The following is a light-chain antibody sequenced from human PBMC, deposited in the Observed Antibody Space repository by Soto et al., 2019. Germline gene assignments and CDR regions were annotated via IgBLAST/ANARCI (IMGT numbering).Light chain of an antibody. CDR3: QQSYNTPPVT. CDR1: QSISNF. CDR2: AAS. V-gene: IGKV1-39*01. J-gene: IGKJ1*01. Sequence: DIQMTQSPSSLSASVGDRVTITCRASQSISNFLNWYQQKPGKAPKLLIYAASXXQSAVPSRFSXXGSGTDFTLTISSLQPEDFATYYCQQSYNTPPVTFGQGTKVDIK.